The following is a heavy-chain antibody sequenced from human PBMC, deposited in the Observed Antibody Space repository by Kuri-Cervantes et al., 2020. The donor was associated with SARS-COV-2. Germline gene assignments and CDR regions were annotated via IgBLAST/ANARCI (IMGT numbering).Heavy chain of an antibody. V-gene: IGHV3-30*04. D-gene: IGHD2-21*01. CDR3: ARDQDSIVVVIAPLLY. J-gene: IGHJ4*02. CDR1: GFTFSSYA. Sequence: GESLKISCAASGFTFSSYAMHWVRQAPGKGLEWVAVISYDGSNKYYADSVKGRFTISRDNSKNTLYLQMNSLRAEDTAVYYCARDQDSIVVVIAPLLYWGQGTLVTVSS. CDR2: ISYDGSNK.